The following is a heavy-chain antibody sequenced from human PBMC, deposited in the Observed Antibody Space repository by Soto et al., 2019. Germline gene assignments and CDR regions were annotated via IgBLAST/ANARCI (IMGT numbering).Heavy chain of an antibody. D-gene: IGHD6-19*01. J-gene: IGHJ6*03. CDR3: ARKRVAGLYYYYYMDV. Sequence: GGSLRLSCAASGFTFSSYSMNWVRQAPGKGLEWVSSISSSSSYIYYADSVKGRFTISRDNAKNSLYLQMNSLRAEDTAVYYCARKRVAGLYYYYYMDVWGKGTTVTVSS. CDR2: ISSSSSYI. V-gene: IGHV3-21*01. CDR1: GFTFSSYS.